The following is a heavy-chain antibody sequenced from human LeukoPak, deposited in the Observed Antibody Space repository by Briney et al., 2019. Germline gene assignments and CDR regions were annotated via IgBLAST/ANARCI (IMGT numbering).Heavy chain of an antibody. Sequence: GGSLRLSCAASGFTFSRCSMNWVRQAPGKGLEWISYITRSSSTIYYADSVKGRFTVSRDNAKNSLYLQMNSLRDEDTAVYYCARVRITVTGGGYLDYWGQGTLVTVSS. D-gene: IGHD6-19*01. J-gene: IGHJ4*02. CDR3: ARVRITVTGGGYLDY. CDR2: ITRSSSTI. CDR1: GFTFSRCS. V-gene: IGHV3-48*02.